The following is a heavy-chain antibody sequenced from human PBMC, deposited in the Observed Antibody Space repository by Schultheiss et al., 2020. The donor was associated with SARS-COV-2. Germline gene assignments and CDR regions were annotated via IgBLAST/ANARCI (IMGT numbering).Heavy chain of an antibody. CDR3: AKDQYGGVGATLDY. J-gene: IGHJ4*02. D-gene: IGHD1-26*01. V-gene: IGHV3-23*01. Sequence: GESLKISCAASGFTFSSYWMSWVRQAPGKGLEWVSGISGSGGSTYYADSVKGRFTISRDNSKNTLYLQMNSLRAEDTAVYYCAKDQYGGVGATLDYWGQGTLVTVSS. CDR1: GFTFSSYW. CDR2: ISGSGGST.